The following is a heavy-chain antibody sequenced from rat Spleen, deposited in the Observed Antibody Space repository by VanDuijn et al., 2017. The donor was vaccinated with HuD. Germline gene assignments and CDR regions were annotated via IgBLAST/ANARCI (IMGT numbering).Heavy chain of an antibody. CDR1: ELNFSDYD. J-gene: IGHJ3*01. CDR3: ARHGGLRNWFAY. V-gene: IGHV5S13*01. Sequence: EVQLVESVGALVQPGRPLKISCTDSELNFSDYDMAWVRQTPAKGLEWIASISTGGTNTYYRDSVKGRFTISRDDAKNTQYLQMDSLRSEDTATYYCARHGGLRNWFAYWGQGTLVTVSS. CDR2: ISTGGTNT. D-gene: IGHD1-11*01.